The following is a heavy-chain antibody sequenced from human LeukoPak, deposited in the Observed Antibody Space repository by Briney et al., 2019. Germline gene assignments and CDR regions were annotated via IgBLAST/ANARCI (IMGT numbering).Heavy chain of an antibody. CDR3: ASRSGWYGGDAFDI. J-gene: IGHJ3*02. V-gene: IGHV1-18*01. D-gene: IGHD6-19*01. CDR2: ISAYDGNT. CDR1: GYTVTSYG. Sequence: GASVKVSCTASGYTVTSYGISWVRQAPGQGLEWMGWISAYDGNTNYAHKLPGRVTMTTETSTSTAYMELRSLRSDDTAVYYCASRSGWYGGDAFDIWGQGTMVTVSS.